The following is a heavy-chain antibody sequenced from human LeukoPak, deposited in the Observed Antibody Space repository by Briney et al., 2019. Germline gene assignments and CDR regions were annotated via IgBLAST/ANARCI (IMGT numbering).Heavy chain of an antibody. CDR3: ARAHGQQHRILGRVRRFFYFDY. V-gene: IGHV1-18*01. D-gene: IGHD6-13*01. CDR1: GYTFTCYG. Sequence: ASVKVSCKASGYTFTCYGFSWVRQAPGQGLEWMGWISAYNGNTNYAQKLQGRITITRNSSISTAYMELSSLRSDDTAVYYCARAHGQQHRILGRVRRFFYFDYWGQGILVTVSS. J-gene: IGHJ4*02. CDR2: ISAYNGNT.